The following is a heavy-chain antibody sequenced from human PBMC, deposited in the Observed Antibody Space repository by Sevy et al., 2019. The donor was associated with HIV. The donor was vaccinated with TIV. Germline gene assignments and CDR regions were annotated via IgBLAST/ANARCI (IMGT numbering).Heavy chain of an antibody. CDR1: AFTFSKAW. J-gene: IGHJ4*02. CDR2: IKSITDGGAA. Sequence: GGSLRLSCGASAFTFSKAWMSWVRQAPGKGLEWVGRIKSITDGGAADYAAPVKGRFTISRHDSKDTLYLHMNSLKAEDTAVYYCSTDDLISYWGRGTLVTVSS. V-gene: IGHV3-15*01. CDR3: STDDLISY.